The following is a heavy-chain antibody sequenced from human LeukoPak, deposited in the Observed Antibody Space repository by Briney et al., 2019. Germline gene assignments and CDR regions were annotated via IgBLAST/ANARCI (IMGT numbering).Heavy chain of an antibody. CDR1: GYTLTELS. CDR2: FDPEDGET. Sequence: WASVKVSCKVSGYTLTELSMHWVRQAPGKGLEWMGGFDPEDGETIYAQKFQGRVTMTEDTSTDTAYMELSSLRSEDTAVYYCATDGGLQLVPFYYYYMDVWGKGTTVTVSS. J-gene: IGHJ6*03. CDR3: ATDGGLQLVPFYYYYMDV. V-gene: IGHV1-24*01. D-gene: IGHD6-6*01.